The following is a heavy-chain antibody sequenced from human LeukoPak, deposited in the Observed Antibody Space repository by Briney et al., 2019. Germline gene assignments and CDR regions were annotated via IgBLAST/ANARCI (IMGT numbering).Heavy chain of an antibody. CDR1: GFTFSSYA. CDR3: AKGVVVVAAKYYFDY. Sequence: GGSLRLSCAASGFTFSSYAMSWVRQAPGKGLEWVSAISGSGDSTYYADSVKGRFTISRDNSKDTLYLQMNSLRAEDTAVYYCAKGVVVVAAKYYFDYWGQGTLVTVSS. V-gene: IGHV3-23*01. J-gene: IGHJ4*02. D-gene: IGHD2-15*01. CDR2: ISGSGDST.